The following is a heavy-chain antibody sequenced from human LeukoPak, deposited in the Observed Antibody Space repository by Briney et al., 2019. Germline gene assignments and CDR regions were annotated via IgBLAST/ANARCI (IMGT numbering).Heavy chain of an antibody. CDR2: IYHSGST. J-gene: IGHJ4*02. CDR3: ASGGTAYCSGGSCYDY. CDR1: GGSISSSNW. V-gene: IGHV4-4*02. Sequence: SGTLSLTCAVSGGSISSSNWWSWVRQPPGKGLEWIGEIYHSGSTNYNPSLKSRVTISVDKSKGQFSLKLSSVTAADTAVYYCASGGTAYCSGGSCYDYWGQGTLVTVSS. D-gene: IGHD2-15*01.